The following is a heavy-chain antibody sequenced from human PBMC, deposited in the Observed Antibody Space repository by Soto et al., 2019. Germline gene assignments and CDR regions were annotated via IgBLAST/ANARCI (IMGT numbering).Heavy chain of an antibody. D-gene: IGHD2-15*01. V-gene: IGHV3-30-3*01. J-gene: IGHJ6*02. Sequence: QVQLVESGGGVVQPGRSLRLSCAASGFTVSGYVFHWVRQAPGKGLESVAVISYDGNNKYYADSVKGRFTISRDNSKNTLYLHMNSLRVGDTAVYYCVRELMSRLNSVVVVAATSGTDVWGQGTTVTVSS. CDR1: GFTVSGYV. CDR3: VRELMSRLNSVVVVAATSGTDV. CDR2: ISYDGNNK.